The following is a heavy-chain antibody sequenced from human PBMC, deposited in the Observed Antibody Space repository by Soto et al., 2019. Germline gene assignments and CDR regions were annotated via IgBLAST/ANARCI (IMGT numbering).Heavy chain of an antibody. V-gene: IGHV3-21*02. D-gene: IGHD1-26*01. J-gene: IGHJ4*02. CDR3: VREDGLVGSNSAFDY. Sequence: EVQVVESGGGLVKPGGSLRLSCATSGFSFSTYNMNWVRQAPGKGLEWVSSINGRSNYKYYTDSVKGRFAISRDNPKISLYLQMDSLRVEDTAVYYCVREDGLVGSNSAFDYWGQGTLVTVSS. CDR2: INGRSNYK. CDR1: GFSFSTYN.